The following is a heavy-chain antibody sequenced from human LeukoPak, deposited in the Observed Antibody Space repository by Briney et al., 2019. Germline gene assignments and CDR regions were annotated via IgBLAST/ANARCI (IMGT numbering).Heavy chain of an antibody. J-gene: IGHJ4*02. CDR1: GGSFSGYY. Sequence: SETLSLTCAVYGGSFSGYYWSWIRQPPGKGLEWIGEINHSGSTNYNPSLKSRVTISVDTSKNQFSLKLSSVTAADTAVYYCARGGGKVLRYFDWLPGYYFDYWGQGTLVTVSS. D-gene: IGHD3-9*01. V-gene: IGHV4-34*01. CDR2: INHSGST. CDR3: ARGGGKVLRYFDWLPGYYFDY.